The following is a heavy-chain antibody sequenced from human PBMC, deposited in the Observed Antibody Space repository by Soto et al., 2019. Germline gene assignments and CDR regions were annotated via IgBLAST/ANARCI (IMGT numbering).Heavy chain of an antibody. Sequence: LRLSCAASGFAFSIYWMMWVRQAPGKGLEWVANIKEDGSKKYHVDSVKGRFTISRDNAKNSLYLQLNSLRAEDTAIYYCVRENNGGPEFWGQGTMVTVSS. V-gene: IGHV3-7*01. CDR1: GFAFSIYW. CDR3: VRENNGGPEF. CDR2: IKEDGSKK. J-gene: IGHJ3*01. D-gene: IGHD1-20*01.